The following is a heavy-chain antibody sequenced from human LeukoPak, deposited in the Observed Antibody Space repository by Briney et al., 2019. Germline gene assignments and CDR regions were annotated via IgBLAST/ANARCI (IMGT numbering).Heavy chain of an antibody. Sequence: ASVKVSCKASGYTFTSYGISWVRQAPGQGLEWMGWISAYNGNTNYAQKPQGRVTMTTDTSTSTAYMELRSLRSDDTAVYYCASGGMVTNPWGQYQFDYWGQGTLVTVSS. CDR3: ASGGMVTNPWGQYQFDY. CDR1: GYTFTSYG. D-gene: IGHD5-24*01. J-gene: IGHJ4*02. V-gene: IGHV1-18*01. CDR2: ISAYNGNT.